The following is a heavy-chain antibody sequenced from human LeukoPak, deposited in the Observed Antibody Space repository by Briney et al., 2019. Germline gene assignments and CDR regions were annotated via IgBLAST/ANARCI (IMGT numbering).Heavy chain of an antibody. V-gene: IGHV3-48*03. CDR1: GFTFSSYE. CDR3: AGCSTTSCYSAFDI. CDR2: ISSSGSPM. D-gene: IGHD2-2*02. Sequence: HSGGSLRLSCAASGFTFSSYEMNWVRQAPGKGLEWVSYISSSGSPMCYADSMEGRFTISRDNAKNSLYLQMNSLRAEDTAVYYCAGCSTTSCYSAFDIWGQGTMVTVSS. J-gene: IGHJ3*02.